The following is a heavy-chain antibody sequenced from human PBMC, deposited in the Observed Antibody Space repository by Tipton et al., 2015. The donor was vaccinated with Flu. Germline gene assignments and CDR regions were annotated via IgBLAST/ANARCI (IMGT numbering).Heavy chain of an antibody. V-gene: IGHV4-39*01. Sequence: TLSLTCTVSSGSIRSTNYFCAWIRQPPGKRLELIGSIYPSGTTYYNPSLKSRITISVDTSKSQFSLKLRSVTAADTAVYYCARLSLYDVDLKNFYFEDWGQGTLVTVSS. CDR3: ARLSLYDVDLKNFYFED. CDR1: SGSIRSTNYF. CDR2: IYPSGTT. D-gene: IGHD3-10*02. J-gene: IGHJ4*02.